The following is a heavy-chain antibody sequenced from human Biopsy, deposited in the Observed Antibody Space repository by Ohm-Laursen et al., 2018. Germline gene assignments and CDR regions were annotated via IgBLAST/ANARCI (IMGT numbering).Heavy chain of an antibody. CDR1: GYTFTGYH. D-gene: IGHD3-3*01. Sequence: SVKVSCKSSGYTFTGYHVHWVRQAPGQGLEWMGWINAKTSDTNYAQKFQGRVTMTRDTSISTTYMELRRLTSDDTAVFYCARELGDFWGGRQFDFWGQGTLVTVSS. CDR2: INAKTSDT. CDR3: ARELGDFWGGRQFDF. V-gene: IGHV1-2*02. J-gene: IGHJ5*01.